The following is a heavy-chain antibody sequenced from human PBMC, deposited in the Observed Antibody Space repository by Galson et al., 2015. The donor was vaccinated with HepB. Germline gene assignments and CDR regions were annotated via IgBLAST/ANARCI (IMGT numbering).Heavy chain of an antibody. CDR1: GYTFTSYY. J-gene: IGHJ3*02. V-gene: IGHV1-46*01. D-gene: IGHD2-21*01. CDR2: INPSGGST. Sequence: SVKVSCKASGYTFTSYYMHWVRQAPGQGLEWMGIINPSGGSTSYAQKFQGRVTMTRDTSTSTVYMELSSLRSEDTAVYYCARDRCGGDCPGSRDAFDIWGQGTMVTVSS. CDR3: ARDRCGGDCPGSRDAFDI.